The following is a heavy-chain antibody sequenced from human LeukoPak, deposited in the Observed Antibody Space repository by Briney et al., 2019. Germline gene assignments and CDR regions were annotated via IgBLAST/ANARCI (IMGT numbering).Heavy chain of an antibody. CDR3: ARDYGGNSDY. D-gene: IGHD4-23*01. CDR2: ITISSRYI. Sequence: GGSLRLSCAASGFTFSSYTMNWVRQAPGKGLEWVSSITISSRYIYHADSVKGRFTISRDNAKNSLYLQMNSLRAEDTAVYYCARDYGGNSDYWGQGALVTVSS. V-gene: IGHV3-21*01. J-gene: IGHJ4*02. CDR1: GFTFSSYT.